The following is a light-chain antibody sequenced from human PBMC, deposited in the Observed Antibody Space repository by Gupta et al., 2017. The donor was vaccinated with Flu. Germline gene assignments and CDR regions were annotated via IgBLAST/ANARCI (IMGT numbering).Light chain of an antibody. V-gene: IGKV1-5*03. CDR2: KAS. Sequence: DVQMTHSPSTLSASVGDRVTITCRASHSISIWLAWYQQKPGKAPKLLISKASTLESGVPSRFSGSGSGTEFTLTISRRQPEDFATYYCQKKNNSSITFGQGTPLDIK. CDR1: HSISIW. J-gene: IGKJ5*01. CDR3: QKKNNSSIT.